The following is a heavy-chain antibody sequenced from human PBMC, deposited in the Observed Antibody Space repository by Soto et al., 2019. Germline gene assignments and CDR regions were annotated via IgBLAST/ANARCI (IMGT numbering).Heavy chain of an antibody. CDR1: GYTFTSYA. D-gene: IGHD6-13*01. Sequence: ASVKVSCKASGYTFTSYAMHWVRQAPGQRLEWMGWINAGNGNTKYSQKFQGRVTITRDTSASTAYMELSSLRSEDTAVYYCARIAAAGTYFCFDPCGQRTLVTVSS. CDR2: INAGNGNT. J-gene: IGHJ5*02. V-gene: IGHV1-3*01. CDR3: ARIAAAGTYFCFDP.